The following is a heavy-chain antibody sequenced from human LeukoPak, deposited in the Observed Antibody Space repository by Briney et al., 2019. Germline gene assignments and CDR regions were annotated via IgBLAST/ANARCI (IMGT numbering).Heavy chain of an antibody. V-gene: IGHV3-53*01. Sequence: PGGSLRLSCAASGITVSDNYMSWVRQTPGKGLEWVSTLYPAGDTYFADSVRVRFTISRDISKNTVYLQMGSLRAEDTAVYFCARVHFPYGDFDYWGQGALVTVSS. CDR1: GITVSDNY. J-gene: IGHJ4*02. CDR2: LYPAGDT. CDR3: ARVHFPYGDFDY. D-gene: IGHD4-17*01.